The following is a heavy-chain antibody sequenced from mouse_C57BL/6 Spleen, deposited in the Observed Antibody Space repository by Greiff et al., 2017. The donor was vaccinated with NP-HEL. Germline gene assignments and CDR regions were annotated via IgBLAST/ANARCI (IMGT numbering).Heavy chain of an antibody. D-gene: IGHD1-1*01. CDR2: IYPGSGST. CDR3: VKTYGSTRYFDV. V-gene: IGHV1-55*01. Sequence: QVQLQQPGAELVKPGASVKMSCKASGYTFTSYWITWVKQRPGQGLEWIGDIYPGSGSTNYNEKFKSKATLTVDTSSSTAYMQLSSLTSEDSAVYYCVKTYGSTRYFDVWGTGTTVTVSS. J-gene: IGHJ1*03. CDR1: GYTFTSYW.